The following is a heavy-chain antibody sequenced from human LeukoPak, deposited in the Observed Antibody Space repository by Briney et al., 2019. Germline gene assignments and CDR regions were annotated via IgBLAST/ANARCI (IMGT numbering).Heavy chain of an antibody. CDR3: AREQYGGTYFDY. Sequence: GGSLRLSCAASGFTFRSYAMHWVRQAPGKGLEWVAVISYDGSNKYYADSVKGRFSISRDNSKNTLYLQMNSLRAEDTAVYYCAREQYGGTYFDYWGQGTLVTVSS. CDR1: GFTFRSYA. D-gene: IGHD1-1*01. J-gene: IGHJ4*02. V-gene: IGHV3-30*04. CDR2: ISYDGSNK.